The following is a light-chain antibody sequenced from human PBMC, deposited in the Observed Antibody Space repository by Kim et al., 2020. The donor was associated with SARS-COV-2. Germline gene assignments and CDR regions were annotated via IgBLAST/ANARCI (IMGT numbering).Light chain of an antibody. Sequence: EIVLTQSPATLSLSPGERATLSCRASQSVSSYLAWYQQKPGQAHRLLIYDASNRATGIPARFSGSGSGTDFTLTISSLEPEDFAVYYCQQRSNWPGTVGQGTKLEI. V-gene: IGKV3-11*01. CDR2: DAS. J-gene: IGKJ2*02. CDR1: QSVSSY. CDR3: QQRSNWPGT.